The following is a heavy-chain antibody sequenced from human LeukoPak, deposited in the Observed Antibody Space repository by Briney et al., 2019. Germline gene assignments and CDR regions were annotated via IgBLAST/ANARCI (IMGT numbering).Heavy chain of an antibody. V-gene: IGHV1-8*01. Sequence: ASVKVSCKASGYTFTSYDINWVRQATGQGLEWMGWMNPNSGNTGYAQKFQGRVTMTRNTSISTAYMELSSLRSEDTAVHYCARGSSVYYYMDVWGKGTTVTVSS. J-gene: IGHJ6*03. CDR2: MNPNSGNT. CDR3: ARGSSVYYYMDV. D-gene: IGHD6-25*01. CDR1: GYTFTSYD.